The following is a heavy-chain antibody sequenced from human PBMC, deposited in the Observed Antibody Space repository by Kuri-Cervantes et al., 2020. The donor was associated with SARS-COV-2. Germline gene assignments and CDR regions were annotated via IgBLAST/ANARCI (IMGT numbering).Heavy chain of an antibody. CDR1: GFTFSSYS. Sequence: GESLKISCAASGFTFSSYSMNWVRQAPGKGLEWVANIKQDGSEKYYVDSVKGRFTISRDNAKNSLYLQMNSLRAEDTAVYYCARDRGIRDFWSGYYNDYWGQGTLVTVSS. D-gene: IGHD3-3*01. CDR2: IKQDGSEK. V-gene: IGHV3-7*01. J-gene: IGHJ4*02. CDR3: ARDRGIRDFWSGYYNDY.